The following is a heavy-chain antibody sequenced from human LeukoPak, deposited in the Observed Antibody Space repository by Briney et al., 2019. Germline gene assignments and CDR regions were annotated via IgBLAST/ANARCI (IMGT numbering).Heavy chain of an antibody. V-gene: IGHV4-59*01. CDR1: GGSISSYY. J-gene: IGHJ4*02. CDR2: MYYSGST. D-gene: IGHD6-25*01. Sequence: PSETLSLTCTVSGGSISSYYWSWIRQPPGKGLEWIGYMYYSGSTNYSPSLKSRVTISVDTSKNQFSLKLSSVTAADTAVYYCARVVVAAANPIFDYWGQGTLVTVSS. CDR3: ARVVVAAANPIFDY.